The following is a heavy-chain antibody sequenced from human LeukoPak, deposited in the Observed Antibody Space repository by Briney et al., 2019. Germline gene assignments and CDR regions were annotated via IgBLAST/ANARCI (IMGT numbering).Heavy chain of an antibody. CDR3: ARANYYDSSGYPVPFDP. CDR1: GFTFDDYG. Sequence: GGSLRLSCAASGFTFDDYGMSWVRQAPGKGLEWVSGINWNGGSTGYADSVKGRFTISRDNAKNSLYLRMSSLRAEDTALYYCARANYYDSSGYPVPFDPWGQGTLVTVSS. CDR2: INWNGGST. V-gene: IGHV3-20*04. D-gene: IGHD3-22*01. J-gene: IGHJ5*02.